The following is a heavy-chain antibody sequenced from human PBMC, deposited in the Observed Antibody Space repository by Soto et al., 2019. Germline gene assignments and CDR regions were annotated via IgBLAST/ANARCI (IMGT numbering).Heavy chain of an antibody. Sequence: ASVKVSCKASGYTFTSYGISWVRQAPGQGLEWMGWTSAYNGNTNYAQKLQGRVTMTTDTSTSTAYMGLRSLRSDDTAVYYCARSAYYDILTGYYNVMGYWGQGTLVTVS. CDR1: GYTFTSYG. J-gene: IGHJ4*02. CDR3: ARSAYYDILTGYYNVMGY. D-gene: IGHD3-9*01. V-gene: IGHV1-18*01. CDR2: TSAYNGNT.